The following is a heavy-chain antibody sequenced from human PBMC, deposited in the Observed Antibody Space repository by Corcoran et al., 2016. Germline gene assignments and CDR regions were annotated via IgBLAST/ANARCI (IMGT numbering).Heavy chain of an antibody. V-gene: IGHV3-15*07. CDR2: IKSKTDGGTT. CDR3: TTGRAGYCSSTSCYSRSNWFDP. J-gene: IGHJ5*02. Sequence: EVQLVESGGGLVKPGGSLRLSCAASGFTFSNAWMNWVRQAPGKGLEWVGRIKSKTDGGTTDYAAPVKGRFTISRDDSKNTLYLQMNSLKTEDTAVYYGTTGRAGYCSSTSCYSRSNWFDPWGQGTLVTVSS. CDR1: GFTFSNAW. D-gene: IGHD2-2*01.